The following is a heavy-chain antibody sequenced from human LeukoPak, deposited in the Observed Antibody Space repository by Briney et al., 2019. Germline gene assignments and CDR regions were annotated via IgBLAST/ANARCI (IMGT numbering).Heavy chain of an antibody. V-gene: IGHV3-9*01. J-gene: IGHJ3*02. Sequence: GGSLRLSCAASGFTFDDYAMHWVRQAPGKGLEWVSGISWNSGSIGYADSVKGRFTISRDNAKNSLYLQMNSLRAEDTALYYCAKDLEPSLSAFDIWGQGTTVTVSS. CDR2: ISWNSGSI. CDR3: AKDLEPSLSAFDI. D-gene: IGHD3-3*01. CDR1: GFTFDDYA.